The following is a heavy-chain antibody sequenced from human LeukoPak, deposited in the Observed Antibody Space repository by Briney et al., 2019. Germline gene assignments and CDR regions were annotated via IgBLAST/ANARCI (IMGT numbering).Heavy chain of an antibody. CDR1: EFSVGSNY. D-gene: IGHD5-18*01. V-gene: IGHV3-66*01. Sequence: PGGSLRLSCAASEFSVGSNYMTWVRQAPGKGLEWVSLIYSGGSTYYADSVKGRFTISRDNSKNTLYLHVNSLRPEDTAVYYCARTTEGGYTYDYFYYYYMDVWGKGTTVTISS. J-gene: IGHJ6*03. CDR2: IYSGGST. CDR3: ARTTEGGYTYDYFYYYYMDV.